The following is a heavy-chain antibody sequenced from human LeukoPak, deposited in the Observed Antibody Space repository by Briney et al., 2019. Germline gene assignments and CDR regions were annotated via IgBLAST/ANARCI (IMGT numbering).Heavy chain of an antibody. Sequence: PGGSLRLSCAASGFTFSNSWMSWVRQAPGKGLEWVAHIQQIGSEIYYVDSVKGRFTISRDNTKNSLYLQMNSLRAEDTAVYYYATEAYYHFDYWGQGILVTVSS. CDR3: ATEAYYHFDY. CDR2: IQQIGSEI. V-gene: IGHV3-7*01. J-gene: IGHJ4*02. CDR1: GFTFSNSW. D-gene: IGHD3-10*01.